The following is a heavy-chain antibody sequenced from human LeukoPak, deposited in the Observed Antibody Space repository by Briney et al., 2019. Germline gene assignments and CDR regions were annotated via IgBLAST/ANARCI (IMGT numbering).Heavy chain of an antibody. CDR1: GFTFSSSA. Sequence: GGSLRLSCAASGFTFSSSAMSWVRQAPGKGLEWVANIKQDGSEKYYVDSVKGRFTISRDNAKNSLYLQMNSLRAEDTAVYYCARDPYNYDILTGYANYWYFDLWGRGTLVTVSS. V-gene: IGHV3-7*01. CDR3: ARDPYNYDILTGYANYWYFDL. J-gene: IGHJ2*01. CDR2: IKQDGSEK. D-gene: IGHD3-9*01.